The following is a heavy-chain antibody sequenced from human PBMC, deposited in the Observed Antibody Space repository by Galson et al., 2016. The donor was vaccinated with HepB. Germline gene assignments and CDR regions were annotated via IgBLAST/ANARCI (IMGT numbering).Heavy chain of an antibody. CDR3: AKSRYDYGPLDY. V-gene: IGHV3-23*01. D-gene: IGHD4/OR15-4a*01. CDR2: ISGSGVYT. Sequence: SLRLSCAASGFTFNSYGMSWVRQAPGKGLEWVSSISGSGVYTNSADSVKGRFTISRDNSTTTVHLQMDSLRAEDTAVYYCAKSRYDYGPLDYWGQGTLVTVSS. J-gene: IGHJ4*02. CDR1: GFTFNSYG.